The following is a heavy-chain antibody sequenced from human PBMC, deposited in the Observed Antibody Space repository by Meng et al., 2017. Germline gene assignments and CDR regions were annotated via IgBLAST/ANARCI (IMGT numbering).Heavy chain of an antibody. V-gene: IGHV4-34*01. D-gene: IGHD3-16*01. J-gene: IGHJ4*02. CDR3: ARGRGSWGY. CDR2: INHSGST. Sequence: QVPLQQWGAGLLKPSETLSLTCAVYGGSFSGYYWSWIRQPPGKGLEWIGEINHSGSTNYNPSLKSRVTISVDTSKNQFSLKLSSVTAADMAVYYCARGRGSWGYWGQGTLVTVSS. CDR1: GGSFSGYY.